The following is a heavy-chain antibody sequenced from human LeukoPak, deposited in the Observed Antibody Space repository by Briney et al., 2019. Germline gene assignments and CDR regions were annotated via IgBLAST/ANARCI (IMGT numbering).Heavy chain of an antibody. CDR3: AGGWLTIFDY. CDR2: IYYSGST. J-gene: IGHJ4*02. Sequence: SETLPLTCTVSGGSISSYYWSWIRQPPGKGLEWIGYIYYSGSTNYNPSLKSRVTISVDTSKNQFSLKLSSVTAADTAVYYCAGGWLTIFDYWGQGTLVTVSS. CDR1: GGSISSYY. D-gene: IGHD6-19*01. V-gene: IGHV4-59*01.